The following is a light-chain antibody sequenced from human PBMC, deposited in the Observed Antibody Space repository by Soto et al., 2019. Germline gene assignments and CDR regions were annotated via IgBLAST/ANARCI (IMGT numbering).Light chain of an antibody. J-gene: IGKJ1*01. V-gene: IGKV3-11*01. CDR3: QQRSNWPRT. CDR2: DAS. Sequence: EIVLTQSPATLSLSPGERATLSFRASQSVSSYLAWYQQKPGQAPRLLIYDASNRATGIPARFSGSGSGTDFTLTISSLEPEDFAVYYCQQRSNWPRTCGQGTKVEIK. CDR1: QSVSSY.